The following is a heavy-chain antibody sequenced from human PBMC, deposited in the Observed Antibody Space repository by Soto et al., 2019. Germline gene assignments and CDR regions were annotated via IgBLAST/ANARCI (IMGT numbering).Heavy chain of an antibody. CDR2: IVPIFGTA. V-gene: IGHV1-69*13. CDR1: GGTLSSYA. D-gene: IGHD3-10*01. J-gene: IGHJ4*02. Sequence: QVQLVQSGAEVKKPGSSVKVSCRSSGGTLSSYAISWVRQAPGQGLEWMGGIVPIFGTANYAQKFQGRVTITADESTSTAYMELSSLSSEDTAVYYCARDPGMTSFDYWGQGTLVTVSS. CDR3: ARDPGMTSFDY.